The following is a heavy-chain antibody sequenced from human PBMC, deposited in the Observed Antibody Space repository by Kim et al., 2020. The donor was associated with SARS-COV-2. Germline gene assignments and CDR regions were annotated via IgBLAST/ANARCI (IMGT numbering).Heavy chain of an antibody. CDR3: AKDTAMDYYYYGMDV. J-gene: IGHJ6*02. CDR2: ISYDGSNK. D-gene: IGHD5-18*01. V-gene: IGHV3-30*18. CDR1: GFTFSSYG. Sequence: GGSLRLSCAASGFTFSSYGMHWVRQAPGKGLEWVAVISYDGSNKYYADSVKGRFTISRDNSKNTLYLQMNSLRAEDTAVYYCAKDTAMDYYYYGMDVWGQGTTVTVSS.